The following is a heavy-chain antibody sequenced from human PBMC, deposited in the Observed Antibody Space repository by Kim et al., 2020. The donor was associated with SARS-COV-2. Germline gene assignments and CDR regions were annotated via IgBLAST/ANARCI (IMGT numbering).Heavy chain of an antibody. Sequence: SGPTLVNPTQTLTLTCTFSGFSLSTSGMCVSWIRQPPGKALEWLALIDWDDDKYYSTSLKTRLTISKDTSKNQVVLTMTNMDPVDTATYYCARIRYYYDSSGYYDGMDVWGQGTTVTVSS. CDR3: ARIRYYYDSSGYYDGMDV. CDR2: IDWDDDK. CDR1: GFSLSTSGMC. D-gene: IGHD3-22*01. V-gene: IGHV2-70*01. J-gene: IGHJ6*02.